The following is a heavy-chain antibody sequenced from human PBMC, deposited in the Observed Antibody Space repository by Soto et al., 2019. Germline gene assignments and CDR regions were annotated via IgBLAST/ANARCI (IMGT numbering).Heavy chain of an antibody. CDR2: IYHSGST. V-gene: IGHV4-38-2*02. D-gene: IGHD6-19*01. Sequence: SETLSLTCAVSGYSISSGYYWGWIRQPPGKGLEWIGSIYHSGSTYYNPSLKSRVTISVDTSKNQFSLKLSSVTAADTAVYYCARDPSHSSGLFDPWGQGTLVTVSS. J-gene: IGHJ5*02. CDR1: GYSISSGYY. CDR3: ARDPSHSSGLFDP.